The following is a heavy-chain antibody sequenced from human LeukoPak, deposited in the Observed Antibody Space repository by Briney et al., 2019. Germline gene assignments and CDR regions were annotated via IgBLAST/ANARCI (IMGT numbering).Heavy chain of an antibody. CDR2: IIPILGIA. Sequence: GASVKVSCTASGGTFSSYAISWVRRAPGQGLEWMGRIIPILGIANYAQKFQGRVTITADKSTSTAYMEPSSLRSEDTAVYYCARGLRGDYDFDYWGQGTLVTVSS. J-gene: IGHJ4*02. V-gene: IGHV1-69*04. CDR3: ARGLRGDYDFDY. D-gene: IGHD4-17*01. CDR1: GGTFSSYA.